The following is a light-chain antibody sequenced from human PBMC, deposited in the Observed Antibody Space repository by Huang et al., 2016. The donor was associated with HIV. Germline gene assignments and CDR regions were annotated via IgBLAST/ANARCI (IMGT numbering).Light chain of an antibody. J-gene: IGKJ1*01. Sequence: DIQMTQSPSALSASVGDRVTITCRASQSIGTWFAWYQQKPGKPPKLLIYKASTLQGGVPSRFGGGGSGTEFTLTISSLQPDDFATYFCQQYNSYSGKFGQGTKVE. CDR2: KAS. CDR3: QQYNSYSGK. V-gene: IGKV1-5*03. CDR1: QSIGTW.